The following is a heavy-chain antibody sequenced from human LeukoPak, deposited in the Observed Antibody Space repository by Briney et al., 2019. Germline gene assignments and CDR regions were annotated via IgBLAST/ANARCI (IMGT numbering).Heavy chain of an antibody. Sequence: PSETLSLTCAVYGGSFSGYYWGWIRQPPGKGLECIGEINHSGSTNYNPSLKSRVTISVDTSKNQFSLKLSSVTAADTAVYYCAREAKYYYGSGSYYNNMDVWGQGTTVTVSS. CDR1: GGSFSGYY. D-gene: IGHD3-10*01. CDR2: INHSGST. J-gene: IGHJ6*02. V-gene: IGHV4-34*01. CDR3: AREAKYYYGSGSYYNNMDV.